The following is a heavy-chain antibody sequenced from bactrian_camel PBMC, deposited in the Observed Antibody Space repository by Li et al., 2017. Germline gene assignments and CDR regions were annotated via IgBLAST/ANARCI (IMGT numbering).Heavy chain of an antibody. V-gene: IGHV3S54*01. CDR3: AAAALPVVRCLQPSTLRRSAY. J-gene: IGHJ4*01. D-gene: IGHD2*01. CDR1: ASANSRNC. Sequence: VQLVESGGGSVQAGGSLRLSCAASASANSRNCVGRFRQAPGKERQGVAIIATGANSTYYTGSVMGRFTISQDNAKNTVYLQMDSLKPEDTAMYYCAAAALPVVRCLQPSTLRRSAYWGQGTQVTVS. CDR2: IATGANST.